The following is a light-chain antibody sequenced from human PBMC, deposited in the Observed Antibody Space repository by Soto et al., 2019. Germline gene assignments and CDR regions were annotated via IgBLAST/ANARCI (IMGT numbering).Light chain of an antibody. Sequence: EIVMTQSPATLSVSPGEGVTLSCKASQSVSSYLAWYQQKPGQAPRLLISGASTRATGFPARFSGSGSGEEFTPTISSLQSEDFAVYYCQQYLNWPWTFGQGTKVEIK. CDR3: QQYLNWPWT. CDR2: GAS. J-gene: IGKJ1*01. CDR1: QSVSSY. V-gene: IGKV3-15*01.